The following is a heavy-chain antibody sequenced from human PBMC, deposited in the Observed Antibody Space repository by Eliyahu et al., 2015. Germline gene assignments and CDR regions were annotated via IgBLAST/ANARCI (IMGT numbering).Heavy chain of an antibody. CDR2: VYXTGRT. Sequence: QVQLQESGPGLVRPSETLSLSCSVSGGAMKXYXWSWIRQSPEKGLEWIGXVYXTGRTTYNPSFESRVSISVDTSGNQFSLSLTSVTPSDTGVYFCARLFCDTDTCHERGEYFQHWGRGARVTVSS. CDR1: GGAMKXYX. J-gene: IGHJ1*01. V-gene: IGHV4-59*01. CDR3: ARLFCDTDTCHERGEYFQH. D-gene: IGHD3-10*01.